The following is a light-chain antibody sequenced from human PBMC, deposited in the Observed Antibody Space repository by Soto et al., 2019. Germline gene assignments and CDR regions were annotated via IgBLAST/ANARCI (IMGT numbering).Light chain of an antibody. V-gene: IGKV3-20*01. CDR2: GAS. Sequence: SPIVSSTSFASYQQKPRQAPRLLIYGASTSATGIPDRFSSSGSATDFILPTSRPEHADFAVYYCHQHDSSPRTLGQGTKVDIK. CDR3: HQHDSSPRT. J-gene: IGKJ1*01. CDR1: PIVSSTS.